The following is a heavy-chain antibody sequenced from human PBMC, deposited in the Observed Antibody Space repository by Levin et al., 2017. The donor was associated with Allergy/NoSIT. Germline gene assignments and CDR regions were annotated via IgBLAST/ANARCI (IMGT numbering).Heavy chain of an antibody. CDR2: ISGSGGST. D-gene: IGHD3-22*01. J-gene: IGHJ5*02. CDR3: AKDSATYFYDSSGYNWFDP. CDR1: GFIFSSYA. Sequence: GGSLRLSCAASGFIFSSYAMSWVRQAPGKGLEWVSAISGSGGSTYYPGSTKGRFTISRDNSKNTLYLQMNSLRAEDTAVYYCAKDSATYFYDSSGYNWFDPWGQGTLVTVSS. V-gene: IGHV3-23*01.